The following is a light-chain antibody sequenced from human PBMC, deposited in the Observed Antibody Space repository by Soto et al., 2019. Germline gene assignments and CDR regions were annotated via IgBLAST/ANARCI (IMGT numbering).Light chain of an antibody. V-gene: IGKV1-9*01. Sequence: DIQLTQSPSFLSASVGDRVTVTCRASQGINSYLAWYQQKPGKAPKLLIYTASTLQSGVPSRFSGSGSGTEFTLTITSLQPEDFAVYFCQQYNNWPSFGQGTRLEIK. CDR3: QQYNNWPS. J-gene: IGKJ5*01. CDR2: TAS. CDR1: QGINSY.